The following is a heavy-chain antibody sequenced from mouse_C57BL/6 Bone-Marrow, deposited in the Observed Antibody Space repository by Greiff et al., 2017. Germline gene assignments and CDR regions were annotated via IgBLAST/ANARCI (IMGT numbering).Heavy chain of an antibody. V-gene: IGHV5-6*02. J-gene: IGHJ2*01. D-gene: IGHD1-1*01. Sequence: EVMLVESGGDLVKPGGSLKLSCAASGFTFSSYGMSWVRQTPDKRLEWVATISRGGSYTYYPDSVKGRFTISRDNAKNTLYLQMSSLKSEDTAMXYCARRGYGSNFDYWGQGTTLTVSS. CDR2: ISRGGSYT. CDR3: ARRGYGSNFDY. CDR1: GFTFSSYG.